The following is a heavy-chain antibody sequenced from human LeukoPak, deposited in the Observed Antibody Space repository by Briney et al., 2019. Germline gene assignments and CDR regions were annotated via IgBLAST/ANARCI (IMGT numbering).Heavy chain of an antibody. D-gene: IGHD5-18*01. V-gene: IGHV3-13*01. CDR1: GFTLGSHD. CDR3: VREARGYHYTYFDY. J-gene: IGHJ4*02. CDR2: VSSGFHA. Sequence: GGTLRLSCTASGFTLGSHDMHWVRQIPGQGLEWIAAVSSGFHAFFADSVQGRFTVSREDARNSLYLQMNSLRAGDTAVYYCVREARGYHYTYFDYWGQGTLVTVSS.